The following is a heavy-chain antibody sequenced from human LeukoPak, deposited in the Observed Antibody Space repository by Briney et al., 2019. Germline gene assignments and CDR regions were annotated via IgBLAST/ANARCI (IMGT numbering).Heavy chain of an antibody. Sequence: PGGSLRLSCAASGFTFSSYGMSWVRQAPGKGLEWVSAISGSGGSTYYADSVKGRFTISRDNSKNTLYLQMNSLRAEDTAVYYCAKVGGTDYYYYMDVWGKGTTVTVS. CDR2: ISGSGGST. J-gene: IGHJ6*03. CDR3: AKVGGTDYYYYMDV. CDR1: GFTFSSYG. D-gene: IGHD6-19*01. V-gene: IGHV3-23*01.